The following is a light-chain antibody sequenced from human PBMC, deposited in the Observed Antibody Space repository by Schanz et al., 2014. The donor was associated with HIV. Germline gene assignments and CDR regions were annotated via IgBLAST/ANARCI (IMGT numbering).Light chain of an antibody. J-gene: IGLJ3*02. V-gene: IGLV2-14*01. CDR2: DNF. Sequence: QSALTQPASVSGSPGQSITISCTGSNSNIGSGYAVHWYQQLPGTAPKLLIFDNFNRPSGISSRFSGSKSGNTASLTISGLQAEDEGDYYCCSCTNTNTWVFGGGTKLTVL. CDR1: NSNIGSGYA. CDR3: CSCTNTNTWV.